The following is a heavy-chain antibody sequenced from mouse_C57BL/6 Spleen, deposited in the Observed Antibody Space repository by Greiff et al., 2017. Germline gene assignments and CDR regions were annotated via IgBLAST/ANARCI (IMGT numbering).Heavy chain of an antibody. Sequence: VQLKQSGPELVKPGASVKISCKASGYSFTGYYMNWVKQSPEKSLEWIGEINPSTGGTTYNQKFKAKATLTVDKSSSTAYMQLKSLTSEDSAVYYCARSYGNSYFDYWGQGTTLTVSS. V-gene: IGHV1-42*01. CDR2: INPSTGGT. CDR3: ARSYGNSYFDY. J-gene: IGHJ2*01. CDR1: GYSFTGYY. D-gene: IGHD2-10*02.